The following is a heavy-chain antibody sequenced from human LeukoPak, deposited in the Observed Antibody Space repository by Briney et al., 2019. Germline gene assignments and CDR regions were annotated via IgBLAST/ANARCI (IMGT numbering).Heavy chain of an antibody. V-gene: IGHV4-39*01. CDR3: ARYHFDWLLRTFDY. CDR1: GGSISSSSYY. CDR2: IYYSGST. J-gene: IGHJ4*02. Sequence: PSETLSLTRTVSGGSISSSSYYWGWIRQPPGKGLEWIGSIYYSGSTYYNPSLKSRVTISVDTSKNQFSLKLSSVTAADTAVYYCARYHFDWLLRTFDYWGQGTLVTVSS. D-gene: IGHD3-9*01.